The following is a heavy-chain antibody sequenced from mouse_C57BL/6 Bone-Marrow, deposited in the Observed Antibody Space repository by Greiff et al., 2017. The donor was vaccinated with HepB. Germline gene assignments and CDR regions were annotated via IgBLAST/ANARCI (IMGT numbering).Heavy chain of an antibody. J-gene: IGHJ4*01. V-gene: IGHV1-76*01. CDR1: GYTFTDYY. D-gene: IGHD2-5*01. CDR2: IYPGSGNT. Sequence: QVQLQQSGAELVRPGASVKLSCKASGYTFTDYYINWVKQRPGQGLEWIARIYPGSGNTYYNEKFKGKATLTAEKSSSTAYMQLSSLTSEDSAVYFCARHYSNSCYYAMDYWGQGTSVTVSS. CDR3: ARHYSNSCYYAMDY.